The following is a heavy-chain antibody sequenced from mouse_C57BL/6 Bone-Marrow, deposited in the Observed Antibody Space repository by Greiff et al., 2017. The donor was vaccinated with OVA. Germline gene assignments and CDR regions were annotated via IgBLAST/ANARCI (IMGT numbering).Heavy chain of an antibody. Sequence: EVQLVESGGGLVQPKGSLKLSCAASGFTFNTYAMHWVRQAPGKGLEWVARIRSKSSNYATYYADSVKDRFTISRDDSQSMLYLQMNNLKTEDTAMYYCVSPITTVVATPYAMDYWGQGTSVTVSS. CDR3: VSPITTVVATPYAMDY. D-gene: IGHD1-1*01. J-gene: IGHJ4*01. CDR1: GFTFNTYA. V-gene: IGHV10-3*01. CDR2: IRSKSSNYAT.